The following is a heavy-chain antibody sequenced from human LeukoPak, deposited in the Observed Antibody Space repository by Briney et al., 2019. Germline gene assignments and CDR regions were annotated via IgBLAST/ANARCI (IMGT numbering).Heavy chain of an antibody. CDR3: ANSRPFGELEVDV. CDR2: IKQDGSEK. CDR1: GFTFSSYW. J-gene: IGHJ6*02. D-gene: IGHD3-10*01. V-gene: IGHV3-7*03. Sequence: GGSLRLSCAASGFTFSSYWMSWVRQAPGKGLEWVANIKQDGSEKYYVDSVKGRFTISRDNSKNTLYLQMNSLRAEDTAVYYCANSRPFGELEVDVWGQGTTVTVSS.